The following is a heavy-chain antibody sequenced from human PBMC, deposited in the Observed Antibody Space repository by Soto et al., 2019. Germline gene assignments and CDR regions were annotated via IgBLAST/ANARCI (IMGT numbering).Heavy chain of an antibody. J-gene: IGHJ3*01. CDR2: IKQAGSDK. Sequence: EVQLVESGGALVQPGGSLRLSCAASGFTFSIYWMYWVRQAQGKGLEFVAVIKQAGSDKYYVDSVKGRFSISRDNAKNSVFLQMDSLRVDDTAVYYCARGAAGAFDLWGQGTTVTVSS. D-gene: IGHD3-10*01. V-gene: IGHV3-7*01. CDR3: ARGAAGAFDL. CDR1: GFTFSIYW.